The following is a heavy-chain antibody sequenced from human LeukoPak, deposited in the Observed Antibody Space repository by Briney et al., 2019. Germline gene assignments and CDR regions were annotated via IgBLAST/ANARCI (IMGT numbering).Heavy chain of an antibody. D-gene: IGHD3-9*01. V-gene: IGHV4-34*01. Sequence: SETLSLPCAVYGGSFSGYYWSWLRQPPGKGLEWFGEINHSGSTNYNTSLKSRVTISVDTSKNQFPLNLGSVTAPDTAVYHCATLNYDILTGHNTMDSIRGHDAFDIWGQGTMVTVSS. J-gene: IGHJ3*02. CDR3: ATLNYDILTGHNTMDSIRGHDAFDI. CDR1: GGSFSGYY. CDR2: INHSGST.